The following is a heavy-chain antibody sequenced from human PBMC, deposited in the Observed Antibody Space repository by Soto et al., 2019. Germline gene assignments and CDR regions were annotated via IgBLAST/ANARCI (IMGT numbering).Heavy chain of an antibody. CDR1: GGSFSGYY. D-gene: IGHD3-9*01. CDR3: ARGGITIFY. CDR2: INHSGST. V-gene: IGHV4-34*01. Sequence: SETLSLTCAVYGGSFSGYYWSWIRQPPGKGLEWIGEINHSGSTNYNPSLKSRVTISVGTSKNQFSLKLSSVTAADTAVYYCARGGITIFYWGQGTLVTVSS. J-gene: IGHJ1*01.